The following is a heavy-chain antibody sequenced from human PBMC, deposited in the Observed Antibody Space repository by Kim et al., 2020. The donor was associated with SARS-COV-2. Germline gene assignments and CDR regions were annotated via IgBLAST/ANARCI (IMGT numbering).Heavy chain of an antibody. Sequence: APVKVSCKASGYTFTSYGISWVRQAPGQGLEWMGWISAYNGNTNYAQKLQGRVTMITDTSTSTAYMELRSLRSDDTAVYYCARSYYYDSSPNHGSYWGQGTLVTVSS. J-gene: IGHJ4*02. CDR1: GYTFTSYG. D-gene: IGHD3-22*01. CDR2: ISAYNGNT. V-gene: IGHV1-18*01. CDR3: ARSYYYDSSPNHGSY.